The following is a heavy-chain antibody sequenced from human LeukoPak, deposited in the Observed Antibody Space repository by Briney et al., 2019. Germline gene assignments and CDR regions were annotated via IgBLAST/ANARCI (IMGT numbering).Heavy chain of an antibody. CDR2: INHSGST. V-gene: IGHV4-34*01. Sequence: SETRSLACALYGGSFSGYYWSWIRQPPEKGLEWIGEINHSGSTNYNPSLNSRVTISVDKSRNQFSLKLSSVTAADKAVYYCASGYPGHRRVGSSSFPYYYMDVWGKGTTVTVSS. J-gene: IGHJ6*03. CDR1: GGSFSGYY. CDR3: ASGYPGHRRVGSSSFPYYYMDV. D-gene: IGHD6-6*01.